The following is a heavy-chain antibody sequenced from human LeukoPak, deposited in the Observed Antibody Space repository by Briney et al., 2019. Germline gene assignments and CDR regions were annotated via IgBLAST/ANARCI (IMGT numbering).Heavy chain of an antibody. J-gene: IGHJ4*02. Sequence: ASVKVSCKASGGTFSSYAISWVRQAPGQGLEWMGGIIPIFGTANYAQKFQGRVTITADESTSTAYMELSSLRSEDTAVYYCAREKSCSSTSCYGYFDYWGQGTLVTVSS. V-gene: IGHV1-69*13. CDR3: AREKSCSSTSCYGYFDY. CDR2: IIPIFGTA. D-gene: IGHD2-2*01. CDR1: GGTFSSYA.